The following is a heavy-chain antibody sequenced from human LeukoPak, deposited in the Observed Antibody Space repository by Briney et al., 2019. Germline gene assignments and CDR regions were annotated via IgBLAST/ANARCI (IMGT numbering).Heavy chain of an antibody. J-gene: IGHJ4*02. CDR2: ISAYNGNT. CDR3: ARVGWVYDSSGYPDY. V-gene: IGHV1-18*01. CDR1: GYTFTTYD. Sequence: ASVKVSCKASGYTFTTYDINWVRQATGQGLEWMGWISAYNGNTNYAQKLQGRVTMTTDTSTSTAYMELRSLRSDDTAVYYCARVGWVYDSSGYPDYWGQGTLVTVSS. D-gene: IGHD3-22*01.